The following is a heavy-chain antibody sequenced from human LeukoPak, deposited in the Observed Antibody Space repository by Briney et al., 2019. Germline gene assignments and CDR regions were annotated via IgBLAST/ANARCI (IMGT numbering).Heavy chain of an antibody. CDR2: IYYSGST. V-gene: IGHV4-59*01. D-gene: IGHD2-2*01. CDR1: GGSISSYY. J-gene: IGHJ4*02. Sequence: TSETLSLTCTVSGGSISSYYWSWIRQPPGKGLEWIGYIYYSGSTNYNSSLKSRVTISVDTSKNQFSLKLSSVTAADTAVYYCARAGYCSSTSCYFDYWGQGTLVTVSS. CDR3: ARAGYCSSTSCYFDY.